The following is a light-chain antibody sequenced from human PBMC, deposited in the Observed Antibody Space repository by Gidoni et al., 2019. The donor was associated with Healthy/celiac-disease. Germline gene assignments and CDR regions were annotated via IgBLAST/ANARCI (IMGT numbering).Light chain of an antibody. Sequence: DIVFTHSPATLSLSPGERATLSCRASQSVSSYLAWYQQKPGQAPRLLIYDASNRATGIPARFSGSGSGTDFTLTISSLEPEDFAVYYCQQRSNWPPWTFGQGTKVEIK. CDR3: QQRSNWPPWT. CDR1: QSVSSY. V-gene: IGKV3-11*01. J-gene: IGKJ1*01. CDR2: DAS.